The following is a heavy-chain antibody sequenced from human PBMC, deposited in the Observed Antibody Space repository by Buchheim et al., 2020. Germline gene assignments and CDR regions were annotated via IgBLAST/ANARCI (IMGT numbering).Heavy chain of an antibody. CDR3: ARAPMTTVTTYWFDP. V-gene: IGHV4-31*03. CDR1: GGSISSGGYY. CDR2: IHYSGST. D-gene: IGHD4-17*01. Sequence: QVQLQESGPGLMKPSQTLSLTCTVSGGSISSGGYYWSWIRQHPGKGLEWIGYIHYSGSTYYNPSLRSRITISVETSKNKLSLKLSSVTAADTAVYYCARAPMTTVTTYWFDPWGQGTL. J-gene: IGHJ5*02.